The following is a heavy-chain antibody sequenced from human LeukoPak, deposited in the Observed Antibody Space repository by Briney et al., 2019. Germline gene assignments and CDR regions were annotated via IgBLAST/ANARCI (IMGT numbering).Heavy chain of an antibody. Sequence: PSGTLSLTCTVSGGSISSYYWSWIRQPAGKGLEWIGRIYTSGSTNYNPSLKSRVTMSVDTSKNQFSLKLSSVTAADTAVYYCARVMMRSGSSTYSFDYWGQGTLVTVSS. CDR1: GGSISSYY. V-gene: IGHV4-4*07. D-gene: IGHD1-26*01. CDR3: ARVMMRSGSSTYSFDY. CDR2: IYTSGST. J-gene: IGHJ4*02.